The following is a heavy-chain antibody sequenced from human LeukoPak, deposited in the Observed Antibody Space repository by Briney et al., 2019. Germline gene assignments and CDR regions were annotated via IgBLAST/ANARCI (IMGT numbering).Heavy chain of an antibody. D-gene: IGHD6-13*01. J-gene: IGHJ4*02. CDR1: GFTFSRNA. Sequence: GGSLRLSCAASGFTFSRNAMGWVRQAAGKGLEWVSAINGSGNRTYYADSVKGRFTISRDNSKNTLYLQMNSLRAEDTAIYYCARDRWYSLDYWGQGILVTVSS. CDR3: ARDRWYSLDY. CDR2: INGSGNRT. V-gene: IGHV3-23*01.